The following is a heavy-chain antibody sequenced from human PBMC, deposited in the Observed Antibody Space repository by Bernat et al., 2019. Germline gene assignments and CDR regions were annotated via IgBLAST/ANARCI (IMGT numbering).Heavy chain of an antibody. CDR3: AKDLYCSTTRCY. V-gene: IGHV3-23*01. Sequence: EVQLLESGGGLVQPGGSLRLSCAASGFTFSAYAMSWVRQAPGKGLEWVSAISSSGGSTYYADTVKGRFTISRDISKNTLYLQMNSRRAEDTAIYYCAKDLYCSTTRCYWGQGTLVTVSS. CDR1: GFTFSAYA. J-gene: IGHJ4*02. CDR2: ISSSGGST. D-gene: IGHD2-2*01.